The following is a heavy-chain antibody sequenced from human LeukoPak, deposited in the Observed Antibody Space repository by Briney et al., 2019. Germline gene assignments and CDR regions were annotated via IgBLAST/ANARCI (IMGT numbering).Heavy chain of an antibody. CDR3: AKLYYDILTVYDY. J-gene: IGHJ4*02. V-gene: IGHV3-23*01. CDR2: ISGSGGST. D-gene: IGHD3-9*01. CDR1: GFTFSSYA. Sequence: HTGGSLRLSCAASGFTFSSYAMSWVRQAPGKGLEWVSAISGSGGSTYYADSAKGRFTISRDNSKNTLYLQMNSLRAEDTAVYYCAKLYYDILTVYDYWGQGTLVTVSS.